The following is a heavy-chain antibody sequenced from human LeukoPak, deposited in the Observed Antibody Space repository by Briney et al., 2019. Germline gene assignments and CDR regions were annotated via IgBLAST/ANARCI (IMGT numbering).Heavy chain of an antibody. J-gene: IGHJ4*02. V-gene: IGHV3-21*01. CDR1: GFSFSSYS. Sequence: GGSLRLSCAASGFSFSSYSMNWVRQAPGKGLEWVSSISSSGVYIYYADLVRGRFTISRDNAKNSLFLQMNSLRADDTAVYYCARVTYDYDSSGYPEDWGQGTLVTVSS. CDR3: ARVTYDYDSSGYPED. CDR2: ISSSGVYI. D-gene: IGHD3-22*01.